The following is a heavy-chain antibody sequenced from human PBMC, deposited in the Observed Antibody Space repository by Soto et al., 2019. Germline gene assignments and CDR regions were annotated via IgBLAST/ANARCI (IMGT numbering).Heavy chain of an antibody. V-gene: IGHV4-59*08. CDR2: IYYSGST. CDR1: GGSISSYY. J-gene: IGHJ4*02. Sequence: SETLSLTCTVSGGSISSYYWSWIRQPPGKGLEWIGYIYYSGSTNYNPSLKSRVTISVDTSKNQFSLKLSSVTAAGMAVYYCAIHKDRNDYGDYLGSYYFDYWGQGTLVTVSS. D-gene: IGHD4-17*01. CDR3: AIHKDRNDYGDYLGSYYFDY.